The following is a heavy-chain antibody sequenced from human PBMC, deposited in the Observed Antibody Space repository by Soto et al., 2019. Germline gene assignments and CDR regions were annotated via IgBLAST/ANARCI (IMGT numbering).Heavy chain of an antibody. CDR1: GGSFSGYY. Sequence: QVQLQQWGAGLLKPSETLSLTCAVYGGSFSGYYWSWIRQPPGKGLEWIGEINHSGSTNYNPSLKRRVTISVDTSKNQFSLKLSSVTAADTAVYYCARIGDSALYYFDYWGQGTLVTVSS. D-gene: IGHD2-21*02. J-gene: IGHJ4*02. CDR3: ARIGDSALYYFDY. CDR2: INHSGST. V-gene: IGHV4-34*01.